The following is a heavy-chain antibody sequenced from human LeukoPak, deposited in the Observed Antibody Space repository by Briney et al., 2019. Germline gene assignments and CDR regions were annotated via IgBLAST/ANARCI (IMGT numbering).Heavy chain of an antibody. CDR1: GGSFSGYY. CDR2: INHSGST. CDR3: ARGGFSSTWYPRAEYFHH. J-gene: IGHJ1*01. D-gene: IGHD6-13*01. V-gene: IGHV4-34*01. Sequence: SETLSLTCTVYGGSFSGYYWSWIRQSPEKGLEWIGEINHSGSTNYNPSLKSRVTISVDTSKSQFSLKLSSVTAADTAVYYCARGGFSSTWYPRAEYFHHWGQGSQVTVSS.